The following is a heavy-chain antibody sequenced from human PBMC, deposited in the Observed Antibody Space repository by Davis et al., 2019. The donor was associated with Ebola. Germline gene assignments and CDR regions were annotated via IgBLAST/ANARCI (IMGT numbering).Heavy chain of an antibody. D-gene: IGHD5-18*01. V-gene: IGHV3-48*04. Sequence: PGGSLRLSCAASGITFSSYSMNWVRQAPGQGLEWVSYISSSSSTIYYADSVKGRFTISRDNAKNSLYLQMNSLRAEDMALYYCAKGYTAMVTGYFDYWGQGTLVTVSS. CDR3: AKGYTAMVTGYFDY. J-gene: IGHJ4*02. CDR2: ISSSSSTI. CDR1: GITFSSYS.